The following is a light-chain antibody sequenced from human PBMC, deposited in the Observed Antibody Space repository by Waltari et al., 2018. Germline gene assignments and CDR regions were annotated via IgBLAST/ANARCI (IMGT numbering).Light chain of an antibody. CDR1: ALPKPY. CDR3: QSADSSGDYVV. V-gene: IGLV3-25*03. J-gene: IGLJ2*01. CDR2: KDS. Sequence: SYELTQPPSVSVSPGQTARIPCSGDALPKPYSYWYQQKPGQAPILVMFKDSERPSEIPERFSGSTSGTTVTLTISEVQAEDEADYYCQSADSSGDYVVFGGGTKLTVL.